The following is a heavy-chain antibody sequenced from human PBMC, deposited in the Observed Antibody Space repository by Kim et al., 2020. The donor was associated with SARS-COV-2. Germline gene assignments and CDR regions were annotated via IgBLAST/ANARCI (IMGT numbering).Heavy chain of an antibody. CDR3: ARGGINSDGMDV. V-gene: IGHV3-11*04. J-gene: IGHJ6*02. Sequence: YYADSVKGRFTISRDNAKNSLYLQMNSLRAEDTAVYYCARGGINSDGMDVWGQGTTVTVSS. D-gene: IGHD3-10*01.